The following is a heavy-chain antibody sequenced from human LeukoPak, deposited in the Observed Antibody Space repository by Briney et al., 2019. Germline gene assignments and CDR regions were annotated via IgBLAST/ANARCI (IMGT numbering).Heavy chain of an antibody. J-gene: IGHJ4*02. V-gene: IGHV1-69*13. D-gene: IGHD2-2*01. CDR1: GGTFSSYA. Sequence: SVKVSCKASGGTFSSYAISRVRQAPGQGLEWMGGIIPIFGTANYAQKFQGRVTITADESTSTAYMELSSLRSEDTAVYYCAGLGYCSSTSCYYFDYWGQGTLVTVSS. CDR2: IIPIFGTA. CDR3: AGLGYCSSTSCYYFDY.